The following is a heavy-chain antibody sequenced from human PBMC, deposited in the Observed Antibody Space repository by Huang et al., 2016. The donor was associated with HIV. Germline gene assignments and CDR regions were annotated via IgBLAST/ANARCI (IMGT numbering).Heavy chain of an antibody. CDR3: VRDQGRLAVGGIDNWFDP. D-gene: IGHD6-19*01. Sequence: QVRLQESGPGLVKPSETLSLSCTVSGDSVSSHYWGWIRQPPGKGLEWIGTVYESGTTKYNPRLKSRITISVDTSKNVFSLNITSVGAADTAMYFCVRDQGRLAVGGIDNWFDPWGQGALVTVSS. CDR2: VYESGTT. V-gene: IGHV4-59*02. CDR1: GDSVSSHY. J-gene: IGHJ5*02.